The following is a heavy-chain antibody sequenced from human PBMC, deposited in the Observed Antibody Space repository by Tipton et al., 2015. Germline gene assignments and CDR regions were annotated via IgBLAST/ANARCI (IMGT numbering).Heavy chain of an antibody. CDR1: GFTFSSYA. CDR2: ISDSGGSP. D-gene: IGHD3-9*01. J-gene: IGHJ4*02. CDR3: AKILLSPQFDY. V-gene: IGHV3-23*01. Sequence: SLRLSCAASGFTFSSYAMSWVRQAPGKGLEWVSAISDSGGSPYYADSVKGRFTISRDNSKKTLYLQMNSLRAEDTAIYYCAKILLSPQFDYWGQGTLVTVSS.